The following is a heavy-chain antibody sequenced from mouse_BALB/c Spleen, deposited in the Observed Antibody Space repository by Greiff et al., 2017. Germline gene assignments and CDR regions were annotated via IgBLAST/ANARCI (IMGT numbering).Heavy chain of an antibody. J-gene: IGHJ2*01. V-gene: IGHV1-66*01. Sequence: QVQLKESGPELVKPGASVKISCKASGYSFTSYYIHWVKQRPGQGLEWIGWIFPGSGNTKYNEKFKGKATLTADTSSSTAYMQLSSLTSEDSAVYFCARGTMITTDYFDYWGQGTTLTVSS. CDR1: GYSFTSYY. CDR3: ARGTMITTDYFDY. CDR2: IFPGSGNT. D-gene: IGHD2-4*01.